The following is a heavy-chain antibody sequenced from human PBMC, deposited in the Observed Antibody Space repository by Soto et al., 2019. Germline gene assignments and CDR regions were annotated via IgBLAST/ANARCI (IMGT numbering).Heavy chain of an antibody. J-gene: IGHJ4*02. CDR1: GGCISSSSSY. D-gene: IGHD4-17*01. V-gene: IGHV4-39*01. Sequence: PSETLSLTCTVSGGCISSSSSYWGWIRQAPGKGLEWIGNVYYSGSTYSNPSLKSRVTISADTSKNQFSLKLSSVTAADTAVYYCARHFDYGDYFDYWGQGTLVTVSS. CDR3: ARHFDYGDYFDY. CDR2: VYYSGST.